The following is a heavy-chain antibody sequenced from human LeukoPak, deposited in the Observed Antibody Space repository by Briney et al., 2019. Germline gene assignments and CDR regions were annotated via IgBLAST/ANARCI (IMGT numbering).Heavy chain of an antibody. D-gene: IGHD3-10*01. CDR1: GFTFTNYA. CDR3: AREWVWFGESRYFSY. CDR2: INADNGNT. J-gene: IGHJ4*02. Sequence: ASVKVSCKASGFTFTNYAMHWVRQAPGQRLGGRPWINADNGNTKYSPKFQGRVTITRDTSASTVYMELSSLTSEDTAVYYCAREWVWFGESRYFSYWGQGTLVTVSS. V-gene: IGHV1-3*01.